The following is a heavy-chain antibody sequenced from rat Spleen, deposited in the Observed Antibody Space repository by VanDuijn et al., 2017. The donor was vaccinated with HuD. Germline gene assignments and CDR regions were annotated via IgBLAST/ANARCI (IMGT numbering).Heavy chain of an antibody. D-gene: IGHD1-11*01. CDR3: ARDGTTEYAYYFDY. Sequence: EVQLVESGGGLVQPGGSLKLSCAASGFTFSDYYMAWVRQAPKKGVGWVAAISPSGGSTNYRDSVKGRFTISRDNAKSTLYLQMDSLRSEDTATYYCARDGTTEYAYYFDYWGQGVMVTVSS. CDR1: GFTFSDYY. J-gene: IGHJ2*01. CDR2: ISPSGGST. V-gene: IGHV5-25*01.